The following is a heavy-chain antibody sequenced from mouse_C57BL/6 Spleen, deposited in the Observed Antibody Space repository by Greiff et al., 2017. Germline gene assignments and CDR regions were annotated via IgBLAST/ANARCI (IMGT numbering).Heavy chain of an antibody. Sequence: QVQLQQSGAELMKPGASVKLSCKATGYTFTGYWIEWVKQRPGHGLEWIGEILPGSGSTNYNEKFKGKATFTADTSSNTAYMQLSSLTTEDSAIYYCAREGTTVVAHYYAMDYWGQGTSVTVSS. CDR1: GYTFTGYW. CDR3: AREGTTVVAHYYAMDY. V-gene: IGHV1-9*01. J-gene: IGHJ4*01. D-gene: IGHD1-1*01. CDR2: ILPGSGST.